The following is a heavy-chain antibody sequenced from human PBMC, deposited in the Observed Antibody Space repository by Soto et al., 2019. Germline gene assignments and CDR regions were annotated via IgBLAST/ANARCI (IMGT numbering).Heavy chain of an antibody. CDR2: IYYDGRT. V-gene: IGHV4-59*01. CDR1: GGAISTYF. Sequence: QVQLQESGPGLVKPSETLSLTCTVSGGAISTYFLTWIRQPPGEGLEWIGYIYYDGRTNYNPSLKSRLTLALDTPKNPFSLNVSSVTAADAAVYYCARGAEGCGGRMDVWGQGTTVTVSS. CDR3: ARGAEGCGGRMDV. D-gene: IGHD3-10*01. J-gene: IGHJ6*02.